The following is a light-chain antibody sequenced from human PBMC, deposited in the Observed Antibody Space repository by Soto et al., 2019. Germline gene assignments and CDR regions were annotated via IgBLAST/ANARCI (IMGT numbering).Light chain of an antibody. CDR2: GAS. CDR3: QQYNNWPLT. Sequence: EIFLTQSPFTLSLSPVEIATLSCRASQSVSNNYLAWYQQKPGQAPRLLIYGASTRATGIPARFSGSGSGTEFTLTISSLQSEDFAVYYCQQYNNWPLTFGQGTKV. J-gene: IGKJ1*01. V-gene: IGKV3-15*01. CDR1: QSVSNN.